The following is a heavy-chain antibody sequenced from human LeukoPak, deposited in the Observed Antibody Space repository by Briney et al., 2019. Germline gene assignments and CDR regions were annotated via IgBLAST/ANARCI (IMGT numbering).Heavy chain of an antibody. D-gene: IGHD4/OR15-4a*01. J-gene: IGHJ6*03. CDR3: ARPSMVADSYYYYMDV. CDR1: GYTFTSYG. V-gene: IGHV1-18*01. Sequence: ASVKVSCKASGYTFTSYGISWVRQAPGQGLEWMGWISAYNGNTNYAQKLQGRVTMTTDTSTSTAYMELRSLRSDDTAVYYCARPSMVADSYYYYMDVWGKGTTVTVSS. CDR2: ISAYNGNT.